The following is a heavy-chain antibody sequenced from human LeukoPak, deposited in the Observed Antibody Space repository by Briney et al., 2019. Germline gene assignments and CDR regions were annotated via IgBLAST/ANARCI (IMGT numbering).Heavy chain of an antibody. CDR1: GGSISSYY. J-gene: IGHJ5*02. Sequence: ESLSLTCTVSGGSISSYYWSWIRQPPGKGLEWIGYIYYSGSTNYNPSLKSRVTISVDTSKNQFSLKLSSVTAADTAVYYCARDLGVRGVMEWFDPWGQRTLVT. V-gene: IGHV4-59*01. CDR3: ARDLGVRGVMEWFDP. CDR2: IYYSGST. D-gene: IGHD3-10*01.